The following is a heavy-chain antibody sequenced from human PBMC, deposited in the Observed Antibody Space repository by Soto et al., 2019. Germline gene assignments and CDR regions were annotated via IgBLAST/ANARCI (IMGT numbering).Heavy chain of an antibody. J-gene: IGHJ5*01. V-gene: IGHV4-61*01. Sequence: SGPTLVNPTETLTLTCTVSGFSLINVRMGVSWIRQSPGKALEWVGYIYYGGTTSYNPSLQSRVTISLETSKSQFSLRLTSVTAADTAVYYCARLGAYYQSLDPWGPGTLVTVSS. CDR3: ARLGAYYQSLDP. CDR1: GFSLINVRMG. D-gene: IGHD3-22*01. CDR2: IYYGGTT.